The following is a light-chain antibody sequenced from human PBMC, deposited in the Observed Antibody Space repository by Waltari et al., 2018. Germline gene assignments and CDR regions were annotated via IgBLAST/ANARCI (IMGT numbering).Light chain of an antibody. CDR1: QSVLSTFNIKNY. CDR3: QQYLSPPRT. V-gene: IGKV4-1*01. J-gene: IGKJ1*01. Sequence: DIVMTQSPDSLAVSLGERATINCKSTQSVLSTFNIKNYLAWFQQKPGQPPKLLIYWAFTRESGVPDRFSGSGSGTDFTLTISSLQAEDVAVYYCQQYLSPPRTFGQGTKVEIK. CDR2: WAF.